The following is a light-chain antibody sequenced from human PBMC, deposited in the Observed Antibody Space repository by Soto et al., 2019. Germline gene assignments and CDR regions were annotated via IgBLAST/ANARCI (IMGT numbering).Light chain of an antibody. V-gene: IGKV1-33*01. CDR2: DAS. CDR3: QQPLILPRT. J-gene: IGKJ3*01. Sequence: DIPMTQSPSSLSASVGQRVTITCQASQGMSYHLIWYQQKPGKAPKFMIYDASNLETGVPSRFSGRSSGTDFTFYISTLQPEDVAAYFCQQPLILPRTFGPGTKVGIK. CDR1: QGMSYH.